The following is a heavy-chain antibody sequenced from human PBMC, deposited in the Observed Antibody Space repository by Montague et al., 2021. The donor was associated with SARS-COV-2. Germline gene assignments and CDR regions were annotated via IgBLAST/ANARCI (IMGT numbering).Heavy chain of an antibody. CDR2: IYYSGST. CDR1: GGSISSISYY. D-gene: IGHD4-23*01. V-gene: IGHV4-39*01. J-gene: IGHJ6*02. CDR3: ARLVGTYYYSYGMDV. Sequence: SETLSLTCTVSGGSISSISYYWGWIRQPPGRGLEWIGSIYYSGSTYYNPSLKSRVTISIDTSKNQFSLNLSSVTAADTAVYYCARLVGTYYYSYGMDVWGPGTTVTVSS.